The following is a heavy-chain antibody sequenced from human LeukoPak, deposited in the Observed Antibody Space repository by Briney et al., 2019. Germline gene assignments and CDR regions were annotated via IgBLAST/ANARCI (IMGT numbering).Heavy chain of an antibody. CDR2: IYPGDSDT. V-gene: IGHV5-51*01. D-gene: IGHD3-22*01. CDR1: GYSFTSYW. J-gene: IGHJ4*02. CDR3: ARLGPYDSSGYYYVEDRYFDY. Sequence: GESLKISCKGSGYSFTSYWIGWVRQMPGKGLEWMGIIYPGDSDTRYSPSFQGQVTISADKSISTAYLQWSSLKASDTAMYYCARLGPYDSSGYYYVEDRYFDYWGQGTLVTVSS.